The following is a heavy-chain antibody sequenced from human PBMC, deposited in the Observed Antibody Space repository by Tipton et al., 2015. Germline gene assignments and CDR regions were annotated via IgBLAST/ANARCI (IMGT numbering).Heavy chain of an antibody. J-gene: IGHJ4*02. CDR1: SGSIISSSYS. CDR2: IQYSGGT. CDR3: ARARGRHGGLFDS. V-gene: IGHV4-39*07. Sequence: TLSLTCTVSSGSIISSSYSWGWIRQPPGKELQWIGYIQYSGGTNYNPSLESRVSMSVDTSKTQFSLEMRSVTATDTAVYYCARARGRHGGLFDSWGQGTLVTVSS. D-gene: IGHD4-23*01.